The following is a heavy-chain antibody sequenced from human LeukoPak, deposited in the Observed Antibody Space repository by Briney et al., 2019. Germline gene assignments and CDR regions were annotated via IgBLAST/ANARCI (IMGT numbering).Heavy chain of an antibody. D-gene: IGHD1-20*01. CDR1: GGSISSSSYY. CDR3: ASTNWNRPIDYYYYGMDV. CDR2: IYYSGST. J-gene: IGHJ6*02. Sequence: PSETLSLTCTVSGGSISSSSYYWGWIRQPPGKGLEWIGSIYYSGSTYYNPSLKSRVTISVDTSKNQFSLKLSSVTAADTAVYYCASTNWNRPIDYYYYGMDVWGQGTTVTVSS. V-gene: IGHV4-39*07.